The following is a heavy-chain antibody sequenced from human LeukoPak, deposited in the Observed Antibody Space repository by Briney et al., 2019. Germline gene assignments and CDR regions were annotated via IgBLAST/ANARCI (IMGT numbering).Heavy chain of an antibody. CDR3: ARHRNDFWSGYPSRYFDY. D-gene: IGHD3-3*01. V-gene: IGHV4-39*01. CDR2: IYYSGST. Sequence: SSETLSLTCTVSGGSISSSSYSWGWIRQPPGKGLEWIGSIYYSGSTYYNPSLKSRVTISVDTSKNQFSLKLSSVTAADTAVYYCARHRNDFWSGYPSRYFDYWGQGTLVTVSS. CDR1: GGSISSSSYS. J-gene: IGHJ4*02.